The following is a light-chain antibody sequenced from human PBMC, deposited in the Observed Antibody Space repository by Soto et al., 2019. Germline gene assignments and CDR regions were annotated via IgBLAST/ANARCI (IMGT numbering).Light chain of an antibody. CDR3: QQYDNKPPIT. Sequence: EIVMTQSPATLSLSPGERATLSCRASQRISSKLAWYQQKPGQAPRLLIYGTSTSATGIPDRFSGSGSGTEFTLTISSLQSEDFAIYHCQQYDNKPPITFGQGTRLEIK. CDR2: GTS. J-gene: IGKJ5*01. V-gene: IGKV3D-15*01. CDR1: QRISSK.